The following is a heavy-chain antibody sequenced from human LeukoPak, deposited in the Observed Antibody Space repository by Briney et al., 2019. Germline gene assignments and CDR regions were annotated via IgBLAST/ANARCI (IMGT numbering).Heavy chain of an antibody. V-gene: IGHV1-69*05. CDR2: IIPIFGTA. J-gene: IGHJ4*02. Sequence: SVKVSCKASGYTFTSYYMHWVRQAPGQGLEWMGGIIPIFGTANYAQKFQGRVTITTDESTSTAYMELSSLRSEDTAVYYCASPGDRGYWGQGTLVTVSS. CDR1: GYTFTSYY. CDR3: ASPGDRGY. D-gene: IGHD3-10*01.